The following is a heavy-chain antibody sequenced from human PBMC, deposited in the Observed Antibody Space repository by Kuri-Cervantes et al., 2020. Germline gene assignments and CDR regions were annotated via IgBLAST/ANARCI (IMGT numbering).Heavy chain of an antibody. CDR3: ARDRDRSGYYYALDY. J-gene: IGHJ4*02. CDR1: GGSISYYY. D-gene: IGHD3-22*01. CDR2: IYTSGST. Sequence: SETLSLTCTVSGGSISYYYWGWIRQPAGKGLEWIGRIYTSGSTYYNPSLKSRVTISVDTSKNQFSLKLSSVTAADTAVYYCARDRDRSGYYYALDYWGQGTLVTVSS. V-gene: IGHV4-4*07.